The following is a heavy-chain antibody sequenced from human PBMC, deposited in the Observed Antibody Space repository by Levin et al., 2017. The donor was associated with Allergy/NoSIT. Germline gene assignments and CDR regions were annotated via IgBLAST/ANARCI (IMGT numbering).Heavy chain of an antibody. Sequence: GGSLRLSCAASGFTFSSYAMHWVRQAPGKGLEWVAVISYDGSNKYYADSVKGRFTISRDNSKNTLYLQMNSLRAEDTAVYYCARDLRTGDRGFNWFDPWGQGTLVTVSS. V-gene: IGHV3-30*04. CDR2: ISYDGSNK. CDR1: GFTFSSYA. D-gene: IGHD7-27*01. CDR3: ARDLRTGDRGFNWFDP. J-gene: IGHJ5*02.